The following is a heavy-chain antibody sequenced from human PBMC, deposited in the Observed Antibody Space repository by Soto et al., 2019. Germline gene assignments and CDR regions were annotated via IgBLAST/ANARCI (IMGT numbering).Heavy chain of an antibody. Sequence: GGSLRLSCAASGFTLSNYAMSWVRQAPGKGLEWVSAISGGGGGGGVYADSVKGRFTISRDNSKSTLYLQMNSLTVEDTAVYYCANLGYCTSFSCYGPYWGKGILVTVSS. V-gene: IGHV3-23*01. CDR2: ISGGGGGGG. CDR1: GFTLSNYA. D-gene: IGHD2-2*01. J-gene: IGHJ4*02. CDR3: ANLGYCTSFSCYGPY.